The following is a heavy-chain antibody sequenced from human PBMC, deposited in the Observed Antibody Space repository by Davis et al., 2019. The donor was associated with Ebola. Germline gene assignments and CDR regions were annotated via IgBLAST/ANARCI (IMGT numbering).Heavy chain of an antibody. Sequence: PGGSLRLSCAASGFTVSSNYMSWVRQAPGKGLEWVSGISWNSGSIGYADSVKGRFTISRDNAKNSLYLQMNSLRAEDTALYYCAKDRGTAMAYFDYWGQGTRVTVSS. CDR2: ISWNSGSI. D-gene: IGHD5-18*01. J-gene: IGHJ4*02. CDR3: AKDRGTAMAYFDY. CDR1: GFTVSSNY. V-gene: IGHV3-9*01.